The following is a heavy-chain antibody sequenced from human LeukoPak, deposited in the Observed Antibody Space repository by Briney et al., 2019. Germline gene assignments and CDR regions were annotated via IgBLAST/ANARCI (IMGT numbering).Heavy chain of an antibody. CDR1: GFIFTNYW. J-gene: IGHJ4*02. CDR2: IDKEGSAA. D-gene: IGHD1-26*01. CDR3: ARGGYSGSYYRFD. Sequence: GGSLRLSCVSSGFIFTNYWMHWVRQVPGKGPVWVGRIDKEGSAAFYAESVKGRFTISRDNVKSTVYLQMNSLTAEDTAVYHFARGGYSGSYYRFDWGQGTLVTVSS. V-gene: IGHV3-74*01.